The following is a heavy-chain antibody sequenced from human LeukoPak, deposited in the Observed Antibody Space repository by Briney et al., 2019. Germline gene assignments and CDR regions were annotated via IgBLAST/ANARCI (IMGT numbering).Heavy chain of an antibody. V-gene: IGHV3-33*06. CDR3: AKAAPMTSSMAND. D-gene: IGHD3-22*01. Sequence: GRSLRLSCAVSGITFSSYGMHWVRQAPGKGLEWVAVIWYDGRNKYYADSVKGRFTISRDNSKNTLYLQMNSLRAEDTAVYNCAKAAPMTSSMANDWGQGTLVTVSS. CDR1: GITFSSYG. CDR2: IWYDGRNK. J-gene: IGHJ4*02.